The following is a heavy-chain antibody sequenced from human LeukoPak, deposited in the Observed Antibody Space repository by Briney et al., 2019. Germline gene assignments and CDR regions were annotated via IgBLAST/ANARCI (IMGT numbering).Heavy chain of an antibody. CDR2: ISDDGSNK. CDR1: GFTFRSYG. Sequence: GRSLRLSCAVSGFTFRSYGMHWVRQAPGKGLEGVAVISDDGSNKYYADSVKGRFTISRDNSKNTLYLQMNSLRAEDTAVYYCAKANGGWYKRELGLLDYWGQGTLVTVSS. J-gene: IGHJ4*02. CDR3: AKANGGWYKRELGLLDY. V-gene: IGHV3-30*18. D-gene: IGHD6-19*01.